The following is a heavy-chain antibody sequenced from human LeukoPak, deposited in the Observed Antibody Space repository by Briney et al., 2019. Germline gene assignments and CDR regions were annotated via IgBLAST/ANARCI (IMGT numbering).Heavy chain of an antibody. CDR2: INPNSGGT. D-gene: IGHD2-2*02. CDR1: GYTFTGYY. Sequence: ASVKVSCKASGYTFTGYYMHWVRQAPGQGLEWMGWINPNSGGTISSQNFQGRVTLTRATSIRTAYMELSRLRSDDTAVYYCARGNSYCSSTSCYMGPPHDAFDIWGQGTMVTVSS. CDR3: ARGNSYCSSTSCYMGPPHDAFDI. V-gene: IGHV1-2*02. J-gene: IGHJ3*02.